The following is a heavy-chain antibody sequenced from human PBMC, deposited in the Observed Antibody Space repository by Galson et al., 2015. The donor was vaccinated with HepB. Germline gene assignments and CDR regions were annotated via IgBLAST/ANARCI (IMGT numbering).Heavy chain of an antibody. CDR2: IIPILGIA. CDR1: GGTFSSYT. CDR3: ARDSSGRGHYYYGMDV. D-gene: IGHD6-19*01. Sequence: SVKVSCKASGGTFSSYTISWVRQAPGQGLEWMGRIIPILGIANYAQKFQGRVTITADKSTSTAYMELSSLRSEDTAVYYCARDSSGRGHYYYGMDVWGQGTTVTVSS. V-gene: IGHV1-69*04. J-gene: IGHJ6*02.